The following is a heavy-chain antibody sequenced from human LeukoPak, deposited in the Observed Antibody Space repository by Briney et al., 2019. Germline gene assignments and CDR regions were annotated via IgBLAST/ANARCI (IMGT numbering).Heavy chain of an antibody. CDR2: IYYSGST. Sequence: SETLSLTCTVSGGSISSSSCYWGWIRQPPGKGLEWIGSIYYSGSTYYNPSLKSRVTISVDTSKNQFSLKLSSVTAADTAVYYCASHSGGTTVKYYFDYWGQGTLVTVSS. D-gene: IGHD4-17*01. V-gene: IGHV4-39*07. J-gene: IGHJ4*02. CDR3: ASHSGGTTVKYYFDY. CDR1: GGSISSSSCY.